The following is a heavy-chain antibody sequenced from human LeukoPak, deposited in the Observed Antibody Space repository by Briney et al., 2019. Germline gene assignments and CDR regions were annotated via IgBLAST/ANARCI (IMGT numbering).Heavy chain of an antibody. J-gene: IGHJ4*02. V-gene: IGHV4-34*01. CDR1: GGSFIYYY. CDR3: ARGFSH. D-gene: IGHD3-3*01. Sequence: ETLSLTCAVYGGSFIYYYWSWLRQPPGKGLEWIGEIDHRGSTTYNPSLKSRVTISVDTSKNQFSLKLNSVTAADTAVYYCARGFSHWGQGTLVTVSS. CDR2: IDHRGST.